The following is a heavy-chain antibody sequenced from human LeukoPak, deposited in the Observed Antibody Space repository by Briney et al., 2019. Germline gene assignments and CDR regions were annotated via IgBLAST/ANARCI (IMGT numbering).Heavy chain of an antibody. CDR2: VYYSGST. CDR1: GGSISSYY. CDR3: ARGYYYGSGSYLDY. Sequence: SETLSLTCTVPGGSISSYYWSWIRQPPGKGLEWIGYVYYSGSTNYNPSLKSRVTISVDTSKNQFSLKLSSVTAADTAVYYCARGYYYGSGSYLDYWGQGTLVTVSS. J-gene: IGHJ4*02. D-gene: IGHD3-10*01. V-gene: IGHV4-59*01.